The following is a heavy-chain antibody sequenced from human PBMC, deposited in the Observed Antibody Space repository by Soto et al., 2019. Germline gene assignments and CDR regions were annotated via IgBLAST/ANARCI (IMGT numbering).Heavy chain of an antibody. Sequence: SVKVSCKASGYIFTDHYVHWVRQAPGQGLEWMGWINIKTGASKYVHKFQGRVTMTRDTSVSTTYMELTRLKSADTAVYYCAREFAVKTLPNGGSLHFDSWGQGTLVTVSS. CDR2: INIKTGAS. D-gene: IGHD1-26*01. V-gene: IGHV1-2*07. CDR3: AREFAVKTLPNGGSLHFDS. J-gene: IGHJ4*02. CDR1: GYIFTDHY.